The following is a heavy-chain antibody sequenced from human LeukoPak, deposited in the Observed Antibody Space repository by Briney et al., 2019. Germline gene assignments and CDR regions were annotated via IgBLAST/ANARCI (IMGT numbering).Heavy chain of an antibody. Sequence: GGSLRLSCGASGFTLSGYSMSWVRQAPGQGPGWVSSISSSGTYINYADSVKGRFTITRDNAKNSVFLQIHSLRAEDTAVYYCARDRPMYYDILTGEFDYWGQGTLVSVSS. V-gene: IGHV3-21*01. CDR1: GFTLSGYS. J-gene: IGHJ4*02. CDR3: ARDRPMYYDILTGEFDY. CDR2: ISSSGTYI. D-gene: IGHD3-9*01.